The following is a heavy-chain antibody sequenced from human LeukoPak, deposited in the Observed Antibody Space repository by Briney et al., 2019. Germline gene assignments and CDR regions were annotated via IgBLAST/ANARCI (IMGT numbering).Heavy chain of an antibody. CDR2: IYYSGSA. V-gene: IGHV4-31*11. Sequence: SETLSLTCAVSGGXISSADLYWSWIRQHPGKGLEWIGFIYYSGSAYYNPSLKSRVSISVDTSKNQFSLTLNSVTAADTAVYYCARGSDYFDYWGQGTLVTVSS. J-gene: IGHJ4*02. CDR1: GGXISSADLY. CDR3: ARGSDYFDY.